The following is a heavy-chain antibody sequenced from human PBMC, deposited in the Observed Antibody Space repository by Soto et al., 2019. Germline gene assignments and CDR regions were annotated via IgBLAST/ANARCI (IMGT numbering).Heavy chain of an antibody. CDR3: ARFLYYDFWSGRNRFGMDV. J-gene: IGHJ6*02. Sequence: ASVKVSCKASGGTFSSYAISWVRQAPGQGLEWMGGIIPIFGTANYAQKFQGRVTITADESTSTAYMELSSLRSEDTAVYYCARFLYYDFWSGRNRFGMDVWGQGTTVTVSS. CDR2: IIPIFGTA. D-gene: IGHD3-3*01. V-gene: IGHV1-69*13. CDR1: GGTFSSYA.